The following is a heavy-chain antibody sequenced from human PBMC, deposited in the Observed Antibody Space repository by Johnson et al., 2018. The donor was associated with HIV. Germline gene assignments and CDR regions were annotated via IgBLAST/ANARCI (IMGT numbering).Heavy chain of an antibody. J-gene: IGHJ3*02. Sequence: QVQLVESGGGLVKPGGSLRLSCAASGFTFRDFYMSWIRQAPGKGLEWVSYISSSGTTIYYADSVKGRFTISRDNAKNSLYLQMNSLRAEDTALYYCAKGDGQWLVGDAFDIWGQGTMVTVSS. CDR2: ISSSGTTI. D-gene: IGHD6-19*01. V-gene: IGHV3-11*01. CDR3: AKGDGQWLVGDAFDI. CDR1: GFTFRDFY.